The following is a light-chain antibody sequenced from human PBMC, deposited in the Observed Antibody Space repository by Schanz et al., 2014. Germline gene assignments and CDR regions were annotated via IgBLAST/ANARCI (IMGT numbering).Light chain of an antibody. CDR3: CSYAGGRGWV. Sequence: QSVLTQPASVSGSPGQSITISCTGTSSDVGSYKLVSWYQQHPGKAPKLMIYEGSKRPSGVSNRFSGSKSGNTASLTISGLQAEDEAHYYCCSYAGGRGWVFGGGTKLTVL. J-gene: IGLJ3*02. V-gene: IGLV2-23*01. CDR1: SSDVGSYKL. CDR2: EGS.